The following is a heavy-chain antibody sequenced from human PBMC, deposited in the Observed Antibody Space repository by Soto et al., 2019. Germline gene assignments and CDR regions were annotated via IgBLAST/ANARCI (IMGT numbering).Heavy chain of an antibody. CDR2: IWYDGSDK. CDR1: GFTIRNSG. CDR3: AKAIIAARPNDYYYMDV. D-gene: IGHD6-6*01. J-gene: IGHJ6*03. Sequence: QLQLVESGGGVVQLGRSLRLSCAASGFTIRNSGMHWVRQAPGRGLEWVAVIWYDGSDKYYADSVKGRFTISRDNAKNTLYLQMNSLRAEDTAVYYCAKAIIAARPNDYYYMDVWGKGTTVSVSS. V-gene: IGHV3-33*06.